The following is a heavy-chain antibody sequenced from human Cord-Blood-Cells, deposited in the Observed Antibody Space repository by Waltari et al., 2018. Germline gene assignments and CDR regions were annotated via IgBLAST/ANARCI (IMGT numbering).Heavy chain of an antibody. V-gene: IGHV4-4*02. Sequence: QVQLQESGPGLVKPSGTLSLTCAVSGGSISSSNWWSWVRQPPGKGLEWIGEIYHSGSTNHNPALKSRVTIAVDKAKNQFSLKLSSVTAADTAVYYCARGTAVTKRGYFDYWGQGTLVTVSS. J-gene: IGHJ4*02. D-gene: IGHD1-1*01. CDR2: IYHSGST. CDR1: GGSISSSNW. CDR3: ARGTAVTKRGYFDY.